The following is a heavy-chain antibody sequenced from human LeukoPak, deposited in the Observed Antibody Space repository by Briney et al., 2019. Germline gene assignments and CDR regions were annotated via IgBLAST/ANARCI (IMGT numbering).Heavy chain of an antibody. CDR2: ISDNGGST. CDR1: GFTFSNAW. J-gene: IGHJ4*02. V-gene: IGHV3-23*01. CDR3: AKDDLEAPFFDY. Sequence: GGSLRLSCAASGFTFSNAWMSWVRQAPGEGLEWVSTISDNGGSTYYADSVKGRFTISRDNSKNTLYLQMNSLRAEDTAVYYCAKDDLEAPFFDYWGQGTLVTVSS.